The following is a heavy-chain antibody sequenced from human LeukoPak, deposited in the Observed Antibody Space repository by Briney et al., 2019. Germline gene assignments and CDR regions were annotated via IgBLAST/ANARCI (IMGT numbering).Heavy chain of an antibody. CDR1: GASINSYY. D-gene: IGHD2-2*01. J-gene: IGHJ6*02. CDR3: ARGPLRGCSSTSCYSFLYYYYGMDV. Sequence: SETLSLTCTVSGASINSYYWGWIRQPPGRGLEWIGYIYYTGSTNYNPSLKSRVTISVDTSKNQFSLRLTSVTAADTAVYYCARGPLRGCSSTSCYSFLYYYYGMDVWGQGTTVTVSS. CDR2: IYYTGST. V-gene: IGHV4-59*01.